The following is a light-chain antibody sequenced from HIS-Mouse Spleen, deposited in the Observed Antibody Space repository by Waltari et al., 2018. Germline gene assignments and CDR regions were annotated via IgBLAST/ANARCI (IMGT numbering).Light chain of an antibody. CDR2: GAS. CDR1: QSVSSSY. V-gene: IGKV3-20*01. Sequence: EIVLTPPPGTLSLSPGERATLSCRASQSVSSSYLAGYQQKPGQAPRLLIYGASSRATGIPDRFSGSGSGTDFTLTISRLEPEDFAVYYCQQYGSSPFTFGPGTKVDIK. J-gene: IGKJ3*01. CDR3: QQYGSSPFT.